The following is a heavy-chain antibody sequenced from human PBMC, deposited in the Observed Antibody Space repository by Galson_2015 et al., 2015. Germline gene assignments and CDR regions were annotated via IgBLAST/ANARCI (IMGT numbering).Heavy chain of an antibody. D-gene: IGHD6-19*01. CDR3: ARSVAGSFDY. CDR2: ITSDERTI. V-gene: IGHV3-48*02. J-gene: IGHJ4*01. Sequence: SLRLSCAASGFTFKIYSMDWVRQAPGKGLEWVSYITSDERTINYADSVKGRFTISRDNAKNSLSLQMNSLRDEDTAVYYCARSVAGSFDYWGHGTLVTVSS. CDR1: GFTFKIYS.